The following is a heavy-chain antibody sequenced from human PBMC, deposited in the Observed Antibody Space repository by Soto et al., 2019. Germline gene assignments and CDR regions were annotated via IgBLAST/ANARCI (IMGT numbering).Heavy chain of an antibody. V-gene: IGHV4-34*01. J-gene: IGHJ3*02. CDR3: ARDGMITFGGVIVQPKDAFDI. CDR1: GGSFSGYY. D-gene: IGHD3-16*02. Sequence: QVQLQQWGAGLLKPSETLSLTCAVYGGSFSGYYWSWIRQPPGKGLEWIGEINHSGSTNYNPSLKSRVTISVDTSKNQFSLKLRSVTAADTAVYYCARDGMITFGGVIVQPKDAFDIWGQGTMVTVSS. CDR2: INHSGST.